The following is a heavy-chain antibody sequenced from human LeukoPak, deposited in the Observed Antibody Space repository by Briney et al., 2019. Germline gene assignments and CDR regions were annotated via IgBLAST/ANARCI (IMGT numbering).Heavy chain of an antibody. CDR2: ITYDGSNK. V-gene: IGHV3-30*18. J-gene: IGHJ6*02. D-gene: IGHD7-27*01. Sequence: GGSLRLSCAASGFTFSSYRMHWVRQAPGKGREWGAVITYDGSNKYYADSVKGRFTISRDNSKNTLYLQMNSLRAEDTAVYYCAKVGNDYYYGMDVWGQGTTVTVSS. CDR1: GFTFSSYR. CDR3: AKVGNDYYYGMDV.